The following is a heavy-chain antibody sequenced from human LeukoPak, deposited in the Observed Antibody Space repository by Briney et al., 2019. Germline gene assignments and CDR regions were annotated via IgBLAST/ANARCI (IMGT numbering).Heavy chain of an antibody. CDR2: IDPSDSYT. Sequence: PGESLRISCKGSGYRFTSYWISWVRQMPGKGLEWMGRIDPSDSYTNYSPSFQGHVTISADKSISTAHLQWSSLKASDTAMYYCARRALPPAYCGGDCFDAFDIWGQGTMVTVSS. CDR1: GYRFTSYW. D-gene: IGHD2-21*02. J-gene: IGHJ3*02. V-gene: IGHV5-10-1*01. CDR3: ARRALPPAYCGGDCFDAFDI.